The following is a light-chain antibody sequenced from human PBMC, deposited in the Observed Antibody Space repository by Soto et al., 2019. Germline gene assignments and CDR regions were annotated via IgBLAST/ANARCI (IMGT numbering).Light chain of an antibody. CDR3: QQYGNSPIT. J-gene: IGKJ5*01. Sequence: VVLTHSPGTLSFSLGEIATLSCRASERIYSAYLGWYQQKPGQAPRLLIYGTSSRATGIPDRFSGSGSGTDFTLTISRLEPEDFAVYYCQQYGNSPITFGQGTRLEIK. V-gene: IGKV3-20*01. CDR2: GTS. CDR1: ERIYSAY.